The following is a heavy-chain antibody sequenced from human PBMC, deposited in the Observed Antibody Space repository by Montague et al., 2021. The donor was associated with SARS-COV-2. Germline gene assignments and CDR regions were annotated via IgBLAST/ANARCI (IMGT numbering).Heavy chain of an antibody. D-gene: IGHD6-25*01. Sequence: TLSLTCTVSIGSISSGSYYWSWLRPPAGKGLEWIGRIDTSGSTNYTPSLKSRVTIPVDTSKNQFSLKLSSATAADTAVYYCARDGYSSGWNGSHWFDPWGQGTLVTVSS. J-gene: IGHJ5*02. CDR2: IDTSGST. CDR1: IGSISSGSYY. V-gene: IGHV4-61*02. CDR3: ARDGYSSGWNGSHWFDP.